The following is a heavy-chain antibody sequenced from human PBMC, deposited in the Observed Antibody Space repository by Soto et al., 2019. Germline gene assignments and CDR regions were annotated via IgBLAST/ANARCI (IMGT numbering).Heavy chain of an antibody. CDR1: GGSFSGYY. CDR2: INHSGSA. V-gene: IGHV4-34*01. D-gene: IGHD6-19*01. CDR3: ARGGPGSSGWSFDY. J-gene: IGHJ4*02. Sequence: SETLSLTCAVYGGSFSGYYWSWIRQPPGKGLEWIGEINHSGSANYNPSLKSRVTISVDTSKNQFSLKLSSVTAADTAVYYCARGGPGSSGWSFDYWGQGTLVTVSS.